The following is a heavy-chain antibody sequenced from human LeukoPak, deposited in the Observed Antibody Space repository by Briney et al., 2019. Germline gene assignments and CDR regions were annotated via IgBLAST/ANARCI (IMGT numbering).Heavy chain of an antibody. V-gene: IGHV1-18*01. CDR1: GYTFTSYG. CDR3: ARDSHRESYYDSSGYYLDLDY. D-gene: IGHD3-22*01. CDR2: ISAYNGNT. Sequence: GASVKVSCKASGYTFTSYGISWVRQAPGQGLEWMGWISAYNGNTNYAQKLQGRVTMTTDTSTSTAYMELRSLRPDDTAVYYCARDSHRESYYDSSGYYLDLDYWGLGTLVTVSS. J-gene: IGHJ4*02.